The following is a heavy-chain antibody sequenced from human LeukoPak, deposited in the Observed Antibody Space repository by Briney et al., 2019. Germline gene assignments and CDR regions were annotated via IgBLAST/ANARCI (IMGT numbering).Heavy chain of an antibody. Sequence: PSETLSLTCTVSGSSISSSTYYWGWIRQPPGKGLEWIGSFYYSGSTYYNPSLKSRVTISVDTSKNQFSLKLSSVTAADAAVYYCARPRSQWLGNHASDIWGQGTMVTVSS. J-gene: IGHJ3*02. CDR3: ARPRSQWLGNHASDI. D-gene: IGHD6-19*01. CDR2: FYYSGST. V-gene: IGHV4-39*01. CDR1: GSSISSSTYY.